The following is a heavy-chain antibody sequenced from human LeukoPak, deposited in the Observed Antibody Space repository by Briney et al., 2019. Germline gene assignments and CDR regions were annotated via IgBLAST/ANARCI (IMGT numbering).Heavy chain of an antibody. Sequence: GGSLRLSCEASGFTFSSYSRNWFRQAPGKGLEWVSSISSSSSYIYYADSVKGRFTISRDNAKNSLYLQMNSLRAENTAVYYCARDRSIAAAGTDAFDIWGQGTMVTVSS. CDR1: GFTFSSYS. V-gene: IGHV3-21*01. D-gene: IGHD6-13*01. CDR2: ISSSSSYI. J-gene: IGHJ3*02. CDR3: ARDRSIAAAGTDAFDI.